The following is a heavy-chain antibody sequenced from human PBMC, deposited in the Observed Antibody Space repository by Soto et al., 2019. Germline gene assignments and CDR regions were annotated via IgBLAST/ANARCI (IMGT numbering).Heavy chain of an antibody. CDR1: AGTFNNHS. CDR3: VIDLGDFDF. J-gene: IGHJ4*02. V-gene: IGHV1-69*02. Sequence: QVQLVQSGTEVKKPGSSVAVSCQASAGTFNNHSLSWVRQAPGQGLEWMGRSIPILGRADYSQKFQGRLTLTVDKSTSPADMELSSLTSEDTAVYYCVIDLGDFDFWGQGTLVTVSS. CDR2: SIPILGRA.